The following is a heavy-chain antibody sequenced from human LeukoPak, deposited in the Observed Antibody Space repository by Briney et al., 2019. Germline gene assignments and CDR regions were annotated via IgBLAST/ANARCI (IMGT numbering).Heavy chain of an antibody. CDR1: GFTFSSYG. CDR3: AKGGSLTTVTHFDY. V-gene: IGHV3-23*01. CDR2: IGDSGGST. J-gene: IGHJ4*02. D-gene: IGHD4-17*01. Sequence: GGSLRLSCAASGFTFSSYGMHWVRQAPGKGLEWVSGIGDSGGSTYYADSVKGRFTISRDNSKNTLYLQMNSLRAEDTAVYYCAKGGSLTTVTHFDYWGQGTLVTVSS.